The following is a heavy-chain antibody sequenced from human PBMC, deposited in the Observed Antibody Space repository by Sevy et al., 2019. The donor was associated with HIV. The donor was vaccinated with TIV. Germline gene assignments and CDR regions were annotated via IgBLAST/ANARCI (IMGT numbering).Heavy chain of an antibody. V-gene: IGHV3-21*01. Sequence: GGSLRLSCAASGFTFSSYSMNWVRQAPGKGLEWVSSISSSSSYIYYADSVKGRFTISRDNAKNSLYLQTNSLRAEDTAVYYCASRNGYSSSWYLDYWGQGTLVTVSS. CDR3: ASRNGYSSSWYLDY. CDR1: GFTFSSYS. CDR2: ISSSSSYI. D-gene: IGHD6-13*01. J-gene: IGHJ4*02.